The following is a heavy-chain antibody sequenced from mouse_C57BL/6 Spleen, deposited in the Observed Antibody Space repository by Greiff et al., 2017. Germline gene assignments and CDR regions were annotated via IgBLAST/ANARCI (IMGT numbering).Heavy chain of an antibody. Sequence: QVQLQQPGAELVRPGSSVKLSCKASGYTFTSYWMHWVKQRPIQGLEWIGNIDPSDSETHYNQKFKDKATLTVDKSSSTAYMQLSSLTSEDSAVYYCARRGYYDYGMDYWGQGTSVTVSS. CDR3: ARRGYYDYGMDY. D-gene: IGHD2-4*01. CDR2: IDPSDSET. CDR1: GYTFTSYW. V-gene: IGHV1-52*01. J-gene: IGHJ4*01.